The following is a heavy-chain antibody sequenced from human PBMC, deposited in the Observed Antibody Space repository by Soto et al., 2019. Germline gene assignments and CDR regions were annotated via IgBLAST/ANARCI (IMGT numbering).Heavy chain of an antibody. J-gene: IGHJ4*02. CDR1: GGSISSGNYY. CDR2: IHYNGNT. CDR3: AREGNLGRWIQPLDS. V-gene: IGHV4-61*03. D-gene: IGHD2-2*03. Sequence: SETLSLTCTVSGGSISSGNYYWSWIRQPPGKGLEWIGNIHYNGNTKYSPSLKSRVTMSVDTSKNHFSLKLISVTTADTAVYFCAREGNLGRWIQPLDSWGQGTLVTVSS.